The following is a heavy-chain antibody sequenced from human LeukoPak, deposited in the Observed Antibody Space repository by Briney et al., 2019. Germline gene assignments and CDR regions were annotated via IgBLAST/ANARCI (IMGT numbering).Heavy chain of an antibody. CDR2: INPNSGGT. CDR1: GYTFTDYY. D-gene: IGHD3-3*01. J-gene: IGHJ4*02. V-gene: IGHV1-2*02. CDR3: AGDRGLRFLEWLLDY. Sequence: ASVKVSCKASGYTFTDYYIHWVRQAPGLGLEWMGWINPNSGGTNYAQKFQGRVTMTRDTSINTAYMELSRLRSDDTAVYYCAGDRGLRFLEWLLDYWGQGTLLIVSS.